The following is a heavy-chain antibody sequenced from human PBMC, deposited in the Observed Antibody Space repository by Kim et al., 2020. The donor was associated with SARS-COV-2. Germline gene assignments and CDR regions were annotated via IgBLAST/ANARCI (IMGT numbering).Heavy chain of an antibody. D-gene: IGHD4-17*01. V-gene: IGHV4-34*09. CDR2: RT. CDR3: ARRTYGAFDI. Sequence: RTTSNPSLKSRVTKSVDTSKNQFSLKLSSVTAADTAVYYCARRTYGAFDIWGQGTMVTVSS. J-gene: IGHJ3*02.